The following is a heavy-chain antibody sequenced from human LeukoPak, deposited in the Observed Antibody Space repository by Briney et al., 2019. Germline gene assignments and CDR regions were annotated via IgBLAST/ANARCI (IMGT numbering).Heavy chain of an antibody. J-gene: IGHJ6*02. CDR2: ISYDGSNK. CDR3: GRLMGGYDSYFYGMDV. D-gene: IGHD5-12*01. Sequence: GGSLRLSCAASGFTFSSFGMHWVRQAPGKGLEWVAVISYDGSNKYYADSVKGRITISRDNSQNTLYLQMNSLRLEDTAVYYCGRLMGGYDSYFYGMDVWGQGTTVTVSS. V-gene: IGHV3-30*03. CDR1: GFTFSSFG.